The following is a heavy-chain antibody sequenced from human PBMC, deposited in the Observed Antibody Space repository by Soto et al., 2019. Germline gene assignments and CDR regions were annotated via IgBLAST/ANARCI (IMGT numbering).Heavy chain of an antibody. V-gene: IGHV1-58*02. Sequence: SVKVSCKASGFTFTSSAMQWVRQARGQRLELLGWFVVGSGNTKYSQKFQGRVTITRDTSASTAYMELSSLRSEDTAVFYCAKDYYDSSGYYPPALLFDYWGQGTLVTVSS. CDR1: GFTFTSSA. D-gene: IGHD3-22*01. CDR3: AKDYYDSSGYYPPALLFDY. J-gene: IGHJ4*02. CDR2: FVVGSGNT.